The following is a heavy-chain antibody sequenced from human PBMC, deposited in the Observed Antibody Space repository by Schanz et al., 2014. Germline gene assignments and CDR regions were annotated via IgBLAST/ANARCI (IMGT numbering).Heavy chain of an antibody. V-gene: IGHV1-46*01. CDR1: GYTFTTYY. CDR2: ITPSGGST. J-gene: IGHJ5*02. D-gene: IGHD2-2*01. CDR3: ARDRRRYCSTASCLHDNWFDP. Sequence: QVQLVQSGAEVKKPGASMKVSCKASGYTFTTYYMLWVRQAPGQGLEWMGIITPSGGSTNYAQKLQGRVTLTTDTSTGTAYMELRSLRSDDTAVYYCARDRRRYCSTASCLHDNWFDPWGQGTLVIVSS.